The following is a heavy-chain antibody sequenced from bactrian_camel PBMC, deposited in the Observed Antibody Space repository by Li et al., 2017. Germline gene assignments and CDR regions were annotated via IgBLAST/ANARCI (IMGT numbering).Heavy chain of an antibody. CDR3: AQDLNPALYTDYAFGY. CDR1: GDTTGRSC. Sequence: HVQLVESGGGPVQAGGSLRLSCAASGDTTGRSCMGWFRQAPGKDREGVATIDSDGRTSYAASVKGRISISQDNTKNALYLQLNSLKTEDMAMYYCAQDLNPALYTDYAFGYWGQGTQVTVS. V-gene: IGHV3S55*01. CDR2: IDSDGRT. D-gene: IGHD4*01. J-gene: IGHJ6*01.